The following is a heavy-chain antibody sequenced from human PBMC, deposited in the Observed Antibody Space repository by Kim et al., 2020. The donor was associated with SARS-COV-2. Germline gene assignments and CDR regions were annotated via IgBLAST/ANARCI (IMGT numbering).Heavy chain of an antibody. V-gene: IGHV3-23*01. CDR2: ISGSGGST. CDR1: GFTFSRYA. Sequence: GGSLRLSCAASGFTFSRYAMSWVRQAPGKGLEWVSAISGSGGSTYYADSVKGRFTISRDNSKNTLYLQMNSLRAEDTAVYYCAKDSGNAYVDQLDYWGQGTLVTVSS. CDR3: AKDSGNAYVDQLDY. J-gene: IGHJ4*02. D-gene: IGHD4-17*01.